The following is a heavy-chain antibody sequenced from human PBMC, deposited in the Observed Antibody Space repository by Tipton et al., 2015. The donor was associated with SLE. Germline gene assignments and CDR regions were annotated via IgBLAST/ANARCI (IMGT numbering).Heavy chain of an antibody. Sequence: TLSLTCAVSGGSISSGGYSWSWIRQPPGKGLEWIGYIYHSGSTYYNPSLKSRVTISVDKSKKQFSVKVSSVTAADTAVYYCARVGYLGSGKTWDMDVWGKGITVTVSS. CDR2: IYHSGST. CDR3: ARVGYLGSGKTWDMDV. CDR1: GGSISSGGYS. V-gene: IGHV4-30-2*01. D-gene: IGHD3-10*01. J-gene: IGHJ6*03.